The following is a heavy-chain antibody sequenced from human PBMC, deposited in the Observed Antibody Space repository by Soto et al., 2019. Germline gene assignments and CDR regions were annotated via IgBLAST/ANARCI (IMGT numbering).Heavy chain of an antibody. CDR1: GGSISSTGYY. CDR2: IYYSGST. Sequence: SETLSLTCAVSGGSISSTGYYWSWIRQHPGKGLEWIGYIYYSGSTYYNPSLKSRVTISVDTSKNQFSLKLRSVTAADTAVYFCARAGGTKRFGDPPGHWGQGTLVTVSS. CDR3: ARAGGTKRFGDPPGH. J-gene: IGHJ4*02. V-gene: IGHV4-31*11. D-gene: IGHD3-10*01.